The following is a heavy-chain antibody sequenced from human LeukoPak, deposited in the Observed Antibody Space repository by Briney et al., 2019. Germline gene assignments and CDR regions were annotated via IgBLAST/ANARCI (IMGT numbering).Heavy chain of an antibody. Sequence: GASLKISCKGSGYIFTSYWIGWVRQMPGKGLEWMGIIYPGDSDTRYSPSFQGQVTISADNSISTAYLQWSSLKASDTAMYYCARRPFGYYYDSSGYYFDYWGQGTLVTVSS. CDR3: ARRPFGYYYDSSGYYFDY. D-gene: IGHD3-22*01. CDR1: GYIFTSYW. CDR2: IYPGDSDT. J-gene: IGHJ4*02. V-gene: IGHV5-51*01.